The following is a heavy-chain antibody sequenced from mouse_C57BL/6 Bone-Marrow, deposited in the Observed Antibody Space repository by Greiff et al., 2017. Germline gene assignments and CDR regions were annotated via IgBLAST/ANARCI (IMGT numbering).Heavy chain of an antibody. CDR2: IWSGGST. V-gene: IGHV2-2*01. J-gene: IGHJ4*01. CDR3: ARIPTLLPFYYAMDY. CDR1: GFSLTSYG. D-gene: IGHD1-1*01. Sequence: VKLQESGPGLVQPSQSLSITCTVSGFSLTSYGVHWVRQSPGKGLEWLGVIWSGGSTDYNAAFISRLSISKDNSKSQVFFKMNSLQADDTAIYYCARIPTLLPFYYAMDYWGQGTSVTVSS.